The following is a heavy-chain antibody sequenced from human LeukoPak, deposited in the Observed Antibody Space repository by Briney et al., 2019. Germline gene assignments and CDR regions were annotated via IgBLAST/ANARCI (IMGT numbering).Heavy chain of an antibody. CDR1: GFTFSSYG. V-gene: IGHV3-48*04. CDR2: ISYSGDTI. Sequence: PGGSLRLSCAASGFTFSSYGMHWIRQAPGKGLEWVSYISYSGDTIYYADSVKGRFTVSRDNAKSSLYLQMNSLRAEDTAVYYCARLGIITAAGSNDYWGQGTLVTVSS. J-gene: IGHJ4*02. CDR3: ARLGIITAAGSNDY. D-gene: IGHD6-13*01.